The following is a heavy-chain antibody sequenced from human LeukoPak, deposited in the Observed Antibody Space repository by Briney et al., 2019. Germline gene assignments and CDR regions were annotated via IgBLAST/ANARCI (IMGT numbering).Heavy chain of an antibody. V-gene: IGHV4-4*07. D-gene: IGHD6-13*01. CDR3: ARDPSYSSSWYRGDYFDY. CDR1: GGSISSYY. CDR2: NYTSGST. J-gene: IGHJ4*02. Sequence: TSETLSLTCTVSGGSISSYYWSWIRQPAGKGLEWVGRNYTSGSTNYNPSLKSRVTMSVDTSKNQFSLKLSSVTAADTAVYYCARDPSYSSSWYRGDYFDYWGQGTLVTVSS.